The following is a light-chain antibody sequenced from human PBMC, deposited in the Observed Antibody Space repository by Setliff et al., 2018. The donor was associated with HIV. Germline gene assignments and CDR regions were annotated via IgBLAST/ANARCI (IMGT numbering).Light chain of an antibody. CDR2: EVS. CDR1: SSDVGSYNY. Sequence: QSALTQPASESGSPGQSITISCTGTSSDVGSYNYVSWYQQHPGKAPKLMISEVSNRPSGVSNRFSGSKSDNTASLTISGLQAEDEADYFCSSFTSTTSLVFGTGTKVTVL. V-gene: IGLV2-14*01. J-gene: IGLJ1*01. CDR3: SSFTSTTSLV.